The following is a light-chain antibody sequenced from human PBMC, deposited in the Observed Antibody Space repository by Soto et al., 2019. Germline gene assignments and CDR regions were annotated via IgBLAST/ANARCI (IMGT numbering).Light chain of an antibody. Sequence: EIVLTQSPGTLSLSPGERATLSCRASQSVSSSYLAWYQQKPGQAPRLLIYGASSRATGIPDRFSGSGSGTDLTLTISRLGPEDFAVYYCQQYGSSPTWTFGQGTKVDIK. V-gene: IGKV3-20*01. J-gene: IGKJ1*01. CDR3: QQYGSSPTWT. CDR2: GAS. CDR1: QSVSSSY.